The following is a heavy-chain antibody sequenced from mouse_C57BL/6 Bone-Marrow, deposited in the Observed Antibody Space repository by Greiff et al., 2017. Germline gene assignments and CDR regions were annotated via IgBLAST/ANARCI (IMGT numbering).Heavy chain of an antibody. J-gene: IGHJ1*03. Sequence: VQLQQSGAELMKPGASVKLSCKATGYTFTGYWIEWVKQRPGHGLEWIGEILPGSGSTNYNEKFKGKATFTADTSSNTAYMQLSSLTTEACAIYYGARFPYCYDEDWYFDVWGTGTTITVSS. D-gene: IGHD2-12*01. V-gene: IGHV1-9*01. CDR3: ARFPYCYDEDWYFDV. CDR1: GYTFTGYW. CDR2: ILPGSGST.